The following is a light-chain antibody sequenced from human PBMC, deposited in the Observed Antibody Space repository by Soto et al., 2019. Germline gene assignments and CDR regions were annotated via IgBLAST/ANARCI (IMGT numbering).Light chain of an antibody. CDR2: VAS. CDR3: QQYNNWPIT. J-gene: IGKJ5*01. V-gene: IGKV3-15*01. Sequence: EIVLTQSPATVSVSPGERVTLSCRASQSLDINLAWYQQKPGQAPRLLIYVASTRAPGIPARFSGSGSGTEFTLTISSLQSEDFAVYYCQQYNNWPITFGRGTRLDIK. CDR1: QSLDIN.